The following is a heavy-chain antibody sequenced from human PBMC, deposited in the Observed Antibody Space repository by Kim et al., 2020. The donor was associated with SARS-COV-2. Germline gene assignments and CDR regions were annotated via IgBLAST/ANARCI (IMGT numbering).Heavy chain of an antibody. CDR1: GFSLSRNW. V-gene: IGHV3-7*01. D-gene: IGHD5-12*01. Sequence: GGSLRLSCAASGFSLSRNWMSWVRQAPGKGLEWVANIKQDGSEKYYVDSVKGRFTISRDNAKNSLYVEMNSLRAEDTAVYYCAREMRGYDYFDYWGQGAL. CDR3: AREMRGYDYFDY. J-gene: IGHJ4*02. CDR2: IKQDGSEK.